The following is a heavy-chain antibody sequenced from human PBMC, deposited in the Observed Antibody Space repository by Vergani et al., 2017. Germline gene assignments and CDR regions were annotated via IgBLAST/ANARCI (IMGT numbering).Heavy chain of an antibody. CDR3: ARSTSPWNWNYPDRYAFDI. D-gene: IGHD1-7*01. CDR1: GYTFTGYS. Sequence: QVQLVQSGAEVKKPGASVTVSCTASGYTFTGYSMHWVRPAPGQGLEWMGWINPNSGGTNYAQKFQGRVTITRDTSASTAYMELSSLRSEDTAVYYCARSTSPWNWNYPDRYAFDIWGQGTMVTVSS. CDR2: INPNSGGT. V-gene: IGHV1-2*02. J-gene: IGHJ3*02.